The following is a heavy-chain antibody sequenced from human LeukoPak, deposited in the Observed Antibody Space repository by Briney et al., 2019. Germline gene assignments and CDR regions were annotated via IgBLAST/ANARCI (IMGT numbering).Heavy chain of an antibody. CDR3: ARETGYSTSWYAYYFDY. V-gene: IGHV3-53*01. CDR1: EFSVSHNY. J-gene: IGHJ4*02. Sequence: GGSLRLSCAASEFSVSHNYMSWVRQAPGRGLEWVSVIHSDGTTHYADSVKGRFTISRDNSKNTLYLQMNSLRVEDTAMYYCARETGYSTSWYAYYFDYWGQGTLVTVAS. CDR2: IHSDGTT. D-gene: IGHD6-13*01.